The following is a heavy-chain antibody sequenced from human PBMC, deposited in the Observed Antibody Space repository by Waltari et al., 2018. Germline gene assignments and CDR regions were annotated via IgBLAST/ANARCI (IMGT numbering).Heavy chain of an antibody. CDR1: GFTFDDYA. Sequence: EVQLVESGGGLVQPGRSLRLSCAASGFTFDDYAMHWVRQAPGKGLEWGSGISWNSGSIGYADSVKGRFTISRDNAKNSLYLQMNSLRAEDTALYYCAKDKRGDSDAFDIWGQGTMVTVSS. D-gene: IGHD2-21*02. V-gene: IGHV3-9*01. J-gene: IGHJ3*02. CDR2: ISWNSGSI. CDR3: AKDKRGDSDAFDI.